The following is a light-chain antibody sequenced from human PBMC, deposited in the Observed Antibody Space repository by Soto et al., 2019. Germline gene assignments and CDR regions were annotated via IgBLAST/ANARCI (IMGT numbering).Light chain of an antibody. CDR3: QQYNSYPWT. V-gene: IGKV1-5*03. J-gene: IGKJ1*01. CDR2: KAS. Sequence: DIQMTQSPSTLSASVGDRVTITCRASQSISSWLAWYQQKPGKAPKLLIYKASSLESGVPSRFSGSGSGTELTLTISSLQPGDFATYYCQQYNSYPWTFGQGTKVEIK. CDR1: QSISSW.